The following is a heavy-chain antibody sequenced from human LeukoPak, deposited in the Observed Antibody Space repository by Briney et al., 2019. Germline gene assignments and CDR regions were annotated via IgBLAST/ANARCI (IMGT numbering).Heavy chain of an antibody. V-gene: IGHV3-7*01. CDR1: GFTFSSYG. CDR3: ARVASYAFDI. Sequence: GGSLRLSCAASGFTFSSYGMHWVRQAPGKGLEWVANIKEDAYEEYYVYSVKGRFTISRDNPKNSLYLQMNSLRAEDSAVYYCARVASYAFDIWGQGTMVTVSS. J-gene: IGHJ3*02. D-gene: IGHD6-6*01. CDR2: IKEDAYEE.